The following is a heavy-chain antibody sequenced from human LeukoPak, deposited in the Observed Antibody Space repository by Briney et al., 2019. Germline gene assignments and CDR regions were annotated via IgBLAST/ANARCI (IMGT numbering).Heavy chain of an antibody. CDR1: GGSIRSYY. V-gene: IGHV4-59*08. D-gene: IGHD3-22*01. Sequence: SETLSLTCTVSGGSIRSYYWSWIRQPPGKGLEWIGYIYYSGSTNYNPSLKSRVTISVDTSKNQYSLKLSPVTAADTAVYYCARHNYYDSSGYYPLGYWGQGTLVTVSS. CDR3: ARHNYYDSSGYYPLGY. J-gene: IGHJ4*02. CDR2: IYYSGST.